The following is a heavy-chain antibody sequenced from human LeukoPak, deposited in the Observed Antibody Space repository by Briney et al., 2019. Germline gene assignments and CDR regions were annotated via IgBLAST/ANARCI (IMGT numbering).Heavy chain of an antibody. Sequence: SETLSLTCTVSGGSIRSSSYYWGWIRQPPGKGLEWIGSIYYSGSTNYNPSLKSRVTISVDTSKNQFSLKLSSVTAADTAVYYCARGSIAARPVPFDYWGQGTLVTVSS. CDR2: IYYSGST. CDR1: GGSIRSSSYY. D-gene: IGHD6-6*01. V-gene: IGHV4-39*07. J-gene: IGHJ4*02. CDR3: ARGSIAARPVPFDY.